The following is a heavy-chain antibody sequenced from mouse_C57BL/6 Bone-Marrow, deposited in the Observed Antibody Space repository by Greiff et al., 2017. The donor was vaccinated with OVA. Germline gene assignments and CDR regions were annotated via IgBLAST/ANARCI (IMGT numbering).Heavy chain of an antibody. CDR1: GYTFTDYY. V-gene: IGHV1-26*01. J-gene: IGHJ2*01. CDR2: INPNNGGT. CDR3: AGNYYGSSYDY. D-gene: IGHD1-1*01. Sequence: EVQLQQSGPELVKPGASVKISCKASGYTFTDYYMNWVKQSHGKSLEWIGDINPNNGGTSYNQKFKGKATLTVDKSSSTAYMELRSLTSEDSAVYYCAGNYYGSSYDYWGQGTTPTVSS.